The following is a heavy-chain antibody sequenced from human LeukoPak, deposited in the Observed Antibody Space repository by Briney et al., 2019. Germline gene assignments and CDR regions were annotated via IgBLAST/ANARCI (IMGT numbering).Heavy chain of an antibody. J-gene: IGHJ4*02. D-gene: IGHD3-10*01. CDR1: GFTFSSYA. CDR3: AKDTLRITMVRGSLSAGY. Sequence: GGSLRLSCAASGFTFSSYAMSWVRQAPGKGLEWVSVISGSGSNTYYADSVKGRFTISRDNSKSTLYLQMNSLRAEDTAVYYCAKDTLRITMVRGSLSAGYWGQGTLVTVSS. CDR2: ISGSGSNT. V-gene: IGHV3-23*01.